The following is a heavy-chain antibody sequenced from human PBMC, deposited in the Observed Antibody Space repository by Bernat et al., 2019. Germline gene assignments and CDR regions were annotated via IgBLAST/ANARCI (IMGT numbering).Heavy chain of an antibody. Sequence: QVQLVHSGAEVKKPGASVKVSCKASGYTFTSYGISWARQAPGQGLEWMGWISAYNGNTNYAQKHQGRVTMTTDTSTSTAYIELRSLRSDDTAVYYCARDCSGGSCYPDRYYFDYWGQGTLVTVSS. CDR1: GYTFTSYG. CDR3: ARDCSGGSCYPDRYYFDY. D-gene: IGHD2-15*01. J-gene: IGHJ4*01. CDR2: ISAYNGNT. V-gene: IGHV1-18*01.